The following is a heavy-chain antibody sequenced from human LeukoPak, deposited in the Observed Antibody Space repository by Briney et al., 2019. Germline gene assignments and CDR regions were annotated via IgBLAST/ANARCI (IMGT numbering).Heavy chain of an antibody. CDR1: GGSISSSSYY. Sequence: PSETLSLTCTVSGGSISSSSYYWGWIRQPPEKGLEWIGSIYYSGSTYYNPSLKSRVTISVDTSKNQFSLKLSSVTAADTAVYYCARRSSGWYFYFDYWGQGTLVTVSS. CDR3: ARRSSGWYFYFDY. V-gene: IGHV4-39*01. CDR2: IYYSGST. D-gene: IGHD6-19*01. J-gene: IGHJ4*02.